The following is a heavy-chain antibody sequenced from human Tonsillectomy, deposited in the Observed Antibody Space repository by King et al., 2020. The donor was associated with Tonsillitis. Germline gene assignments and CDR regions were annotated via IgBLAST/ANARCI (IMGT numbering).Heavy chain of an antibody. CDR2: ISAYSGKP. V-gene: IGHV1-18*04. Sequence: QLVQSGAEVKKPGASVKVSCKASGYTFTSYGINWVRQAPGQGLEWMGGISAYSGKPNYAQKLQGRVTTTTDTSTNTAYMELRSLRSDDTAVYFCARVSGSTWYQSSDYWGQGTLVTVSS. CDR3: ARVSGSTWYQSSDY. D-gene: IGHD6-13*01. J-gene: IGHJ4*02. CDR1: GYTFTSYG.